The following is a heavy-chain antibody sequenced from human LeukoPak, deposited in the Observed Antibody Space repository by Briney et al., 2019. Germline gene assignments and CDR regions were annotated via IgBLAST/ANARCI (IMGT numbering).Heavy chain of an antibody. CDR3: ARYYSNYDVGYYYYYMDV. Sequence: ASVKLCCNASGYTFTGYYMHWVRQAPGQGHEWMGWINPNSGGTNYAQKFQGRVTMTRDTSISTAYMELSRLRSDDTAVYYCARYYSNYDVGYYYYYMDVWGKGTTVTVSS. V-gene: IGHV1-2*02. CDR1: GYTFTGYY. CDR2: INPNSGGT. J-gene: IGHJ6*03. D-gene: IGHD4-11*01.